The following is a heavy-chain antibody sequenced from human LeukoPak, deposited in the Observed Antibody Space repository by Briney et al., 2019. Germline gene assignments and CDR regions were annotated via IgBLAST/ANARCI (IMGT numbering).Heavy chain of an antibody. D-gene: IGHD6-6*01. CDR1: GFTLTTYS. J-gene: IGHJ3*02. V-gene: IGHV3-48*01. CDR3: TRDYSSSSGRAFDI. Sequence: GGSLRLSCAASGFTLTTYSMNWVRQAPGKGLEWVPYITTTGSTMYYADSVKGRFTISRDNAKNSLYLQMNSLRAEDTAMYSCTRDYSSSSGRAFDIWGQGTMVSVSS. CDR2: ITTTGSTM.